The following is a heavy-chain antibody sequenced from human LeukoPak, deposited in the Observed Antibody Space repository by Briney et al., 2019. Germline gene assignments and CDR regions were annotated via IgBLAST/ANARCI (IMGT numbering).Heavy chain of an antibody. J-gene: IGHJ4*02. Sequence: PGGSLSLSCAASGLTFSGYTMNWVRQAPGKGLQWVSSISTSGRCIYYADSLKGRFTISRDNGKNSLYLQMNSLSAEDTALYYCARRIDGYNTNYFDYWGQGTLVTVSS. CDR2: ISTSGRCI. D-gene: IGHD5-24*01. V-gene: IGHV3-21*01. CDR3: ARRIDGYNTNYFDY. CDR1: GLTFSGYT.